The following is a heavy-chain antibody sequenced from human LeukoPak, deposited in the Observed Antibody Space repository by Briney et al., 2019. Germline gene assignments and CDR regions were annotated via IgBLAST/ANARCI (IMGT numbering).Heavy chain of an antibody. Sequence: GGSLRHSCAASGSTFSSYEMNWVRQAPGKGLEWVSYISSSGNTIYYADSVKGRFTISRDNAKNSLYLQMNSLRAEDTAVYYCAELGITMIGGVWGKGTTVTISS. D-gene: IGHD3-10*02. J-gene: IGHJ6*04. CDR3: AELGITMIGGV. CDR2: ISSSGNTI. V-gene: IGHV3-48*03. CDR1: GSTFSSYE.